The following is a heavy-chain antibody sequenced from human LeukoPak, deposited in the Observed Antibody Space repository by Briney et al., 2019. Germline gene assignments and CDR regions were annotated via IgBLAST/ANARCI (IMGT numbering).Heavy chain of an antibody. CDR1: RFTVSDSS. Sequence: AGGSLRFSCAASRFTVSDSSMNWVRQAPGKGLEWISLLYSGGRTFYTDSVKGRFTISSHDSQNTLYLQMNSLRAEDTAVYYCARGGDIPNLWGRGTLVTVSS. CDR3: ARGGDIPNL. D-gene: IGHD5-12*01. V-gene: IGHV3-53*01. CDR2: LYSGGRT. J-gene: IGHJ2*01.